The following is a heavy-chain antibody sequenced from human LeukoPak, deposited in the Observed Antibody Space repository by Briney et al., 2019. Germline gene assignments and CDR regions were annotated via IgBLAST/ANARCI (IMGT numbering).Heavy chain of an antibody. CDR3: TRSIMNFYVSGT. J-gene: IGHJ5*02. Sequence: SETLSLACTVSGGSVSSTSSSYFWNWMRQPSGKGLEWIGYIYHTGSTKYNPSLESRVTMSVDTFKNQFSLKLRSVTAADTAVYYCTRSIMNFYVSGTWGRGTLVTVSS. V-gene: IGHV4-61*01. CDR2: IYHTGST. D-gene: IGHD3-10*01. CDR1: GGSVSSTSSSYF.